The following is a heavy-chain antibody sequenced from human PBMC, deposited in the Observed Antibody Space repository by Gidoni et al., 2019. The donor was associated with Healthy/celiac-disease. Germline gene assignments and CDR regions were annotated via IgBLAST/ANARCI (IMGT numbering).Heavy chain of an antibody. CDR1: GFTFSSYA. J-gene: IGHJ1*01. CDR3: AKGGVVVTGNFQH. V-gene: IGHV3-23*01. Sequence: EVLLLESGGGLVQPGGSLRLSCAAPGFTFSSYAMSWVRQAPGKGLEWVSDISGSGGSTYYADAGKGRFTISRDNSKNTLYLQMNSLRAEDTAVYYCAKGGVVVTGNFQHWGQGTLVTVSS. D-gene: IGHD3-22*01. CDR2: ISGSGGST.